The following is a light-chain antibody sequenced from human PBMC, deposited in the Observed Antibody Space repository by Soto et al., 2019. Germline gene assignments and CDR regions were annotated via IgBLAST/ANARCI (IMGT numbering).Light chain of an antibody. CDR3: QQYDNRFT. V-gene: IGKV1-33*01. CDR2: DAS. CDR1: QDISNY. Sequence: DIQMTQSPSSLSASVGDRVTITCQASQDISNYLNWYQQKPGKARKLLIYDASNLGTGVPSTFSGSGAGTYFPFTISSLQPDDTATYYCQQYDNRFTFGPGTKVDIK. J-gene: IGKJ3*01.